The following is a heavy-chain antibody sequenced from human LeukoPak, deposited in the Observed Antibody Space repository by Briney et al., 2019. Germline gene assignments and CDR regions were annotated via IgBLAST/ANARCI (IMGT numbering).Heavy chain of an antibody. D-gene: IGHD6-13*01. V-gene: IGHV3-48*03. CDR2: ISSSSNPI. CDR3: VRGGYDI. J-gene: IGHJ3*02. Sequence: GGSLRLSCAASGFTFSSYEMHWVRQAPRKGLEWLSYISSSSNPIKYADSVKGRFTISRDNARNSLYLQMNNLRPEDTALYYCVRGGYDIWGQGTVVTVSS. CDR1: GFTFSSYE.